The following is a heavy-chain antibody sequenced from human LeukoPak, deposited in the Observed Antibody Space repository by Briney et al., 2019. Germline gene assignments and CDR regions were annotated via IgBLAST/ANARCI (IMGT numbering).Heavy chain of an antibody. D-gene: IGHD1-1*01. CDR1: GFTFSSYS. CDR3: AREGGTTGTTSFDY. CDR2: ISSSSSYI. J-gene: IGHJ4*02. Sequence: GGSLRLSCAASGFTFSSYSMNWVRQAPGKGLEWVSSISSSSSYIYYPDSVKGRFTISRDNAKNSLHLQMNSLRAEDTAVYYCAREGGTTGTTSFDYWGQGTLVTVSS. V-gene: IGHV3-21*01.